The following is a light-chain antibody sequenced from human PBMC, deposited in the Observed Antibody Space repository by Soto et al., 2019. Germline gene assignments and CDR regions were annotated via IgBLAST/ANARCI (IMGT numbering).Light chain of an antibody. CDR2: DVT. CDR1: SSDVGSYNV. J-gene: IGLJ3*02. Sequence: QSALTQPASVSGSPGQSITISCTGTSSDVGSYNVVSWYQHHPGKAPKLMIYDVTKRPSGVSNRFSGSKSGNTASLTISGLQAEDEADYYCQSYDSSLSGWVFGGGTKVTVL. V-gene: IGLV2-23*02. CDR3: QSYDSSLSGWV.